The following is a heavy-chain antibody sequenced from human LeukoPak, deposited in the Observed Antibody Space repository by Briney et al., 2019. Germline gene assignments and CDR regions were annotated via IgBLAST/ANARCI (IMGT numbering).Heavy chain of an antibody. CDR3: AKDVPGHYYGMDV. CDR2: ISWNSGSI. J-gene: IGHJ6*02. CDR1: GFTFDDYA. V-gene: IGHV3-9*01. Sequence: PGRSLRLSCAASGFTFDDYAMPWVRQAPGKGLEWVSGISWNSGSIGYADSVKGRFTISRDNAKNSLYLQMNSLRAEDTALYYCAKDVPGHYYGMDVWGQGTTVTVSS.